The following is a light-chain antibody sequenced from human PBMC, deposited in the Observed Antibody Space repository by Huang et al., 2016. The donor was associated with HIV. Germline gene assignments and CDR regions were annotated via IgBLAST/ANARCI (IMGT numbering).Light chain of an antibody. CDR1: QSISSY. J-gene: IGKJ3*01. Sequence: DIQMTQSPSSLSASVGDRVTITCRASQSISSYLHWYQQKPGKAPKLLIYAASSLKSGVPSRFSGSGSGTDFTLTISSLQPEDFATYYCQQSYSTPLTFGPGTKVDIK. V-gene: IGKV1-39*01. CDR2: AAS. CDR3: QQSYSTPLT.